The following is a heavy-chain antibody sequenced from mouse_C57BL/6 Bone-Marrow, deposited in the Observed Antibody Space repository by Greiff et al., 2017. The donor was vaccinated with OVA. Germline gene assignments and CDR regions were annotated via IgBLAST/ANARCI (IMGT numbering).Heavy chain of an antibody. Sequence: QVQLQQPGAELAKPGASVKLSCKASGYTFTSYWMPWVKQRPGQGLEWIGDIYPGSGSTNYNEKFKSKATLTVDTSSSTAYMQLSSLTSEDSAVYYCAREYDYLQLDVWGTGTTVTVSS. CDR2: IYPGSGST. D-gene: IGHD2-4*01. V-gene: IGHV1-55*01. J-gene: IGHJ1*03. CDR3: AREYDYLQLDV. CDR1: GYTFTSYW.